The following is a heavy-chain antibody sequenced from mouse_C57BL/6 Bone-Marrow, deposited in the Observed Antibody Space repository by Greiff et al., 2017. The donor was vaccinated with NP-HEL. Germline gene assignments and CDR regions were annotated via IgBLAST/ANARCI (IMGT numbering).Heavy chain of an antibody. CDR1: GFTFSSYT. Sequence: EVQVVESGGGLVKPGGSLKLSCAASGFTFSSYTMSWVRQTPEKRLEWVATISGGGGNTYYPDSVKGRFTISRDNAKNTLYLQMSSLRSEDTALYYCASHFYYGSSLDYWGQGTTLTVSS. V-gene: IGHV5-9*01. D-gene: IGHD1-1*01. J-gene: IGHJ2*01. CDR2: ISGGGGNT. CDR3: ASHFYYGSSLDY.